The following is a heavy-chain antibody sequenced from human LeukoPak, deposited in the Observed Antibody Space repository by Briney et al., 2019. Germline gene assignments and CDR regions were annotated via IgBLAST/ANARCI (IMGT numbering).Heavy chain of an antibody. J-gene: IGHJ4*02. CDR3: ATLSRHDYVWGSYRPYYFDY. CDR1: GYTLTELS. V-gene: IGHV1-24*01. D-gene: IGHD3-16*02. CDR2: FDPEDGET. Sequence: ASVKVSCKVSGYTLTELSMHWVRQAPGKGLEWMGGFDPEDGETIYAQKFQGRVTMTEDTSTDTAYMELSSLRSVDTAVYYCATLSRHDYVWGSYRPYYFDYWGQGTLVTVSS.